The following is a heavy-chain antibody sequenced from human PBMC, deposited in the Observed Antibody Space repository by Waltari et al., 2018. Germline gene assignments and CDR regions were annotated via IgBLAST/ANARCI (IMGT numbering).Heavy chain of an antibody. CDR3: ARGPGGVVGAIGAFDI. J-gene: IGHJ3*02. V-gene: IGHV4-59*01. CDR2: IYYSGST. D-gene: IGHD1-26*01. Sequence: QVQLQQWGAGLLKPSETLSLTCTVSGGSISSYYWSWIRQPPGKGLEWIGYIYYSGSTNYNPSLKSRVTISVDTSKNQFSLKLSSVTAADTAVYYCARGPGGVVGAIGAFDIWGQGTMVTVSS. CDR1: GGSISSYY.